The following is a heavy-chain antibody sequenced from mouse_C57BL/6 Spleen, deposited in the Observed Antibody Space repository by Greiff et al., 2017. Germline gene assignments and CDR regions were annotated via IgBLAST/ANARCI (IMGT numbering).Heavy chain of an antibody. CDR3: ARSFYYGYDEGGVGFDY. D-gene: IGHD2-2*01. V-gene: IGHV8-12*01. CDR1: GFSLSTSGMG. Sequence: QVTLKESGPGILQSSQTLSLTCSFSGFSLSTSGMGVSWIRQPSGKGLEWLAHIYWDDDKRYNPSLKSRHTISKDTSRNQVFLKITSVDTADTATYYCARSFYYGYDEGGVGFDYWGQGTTLTVSS. J-gene: IGHJ2*01. CDR2: IYWDDDK.